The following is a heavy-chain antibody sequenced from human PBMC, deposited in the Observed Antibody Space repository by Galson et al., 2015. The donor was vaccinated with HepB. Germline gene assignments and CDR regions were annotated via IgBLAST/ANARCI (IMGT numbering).Heavy chain of an antibody. Sequence: SVKVSCKASGGTFSSYAISWVRQAPGQGLEWMGGIIPIFGTANYAQKFQGRVTITADESTSTAYMELSSLRSEDTAVYYCAREGYDILTGYYNPHYFDYWGQGTLVTVSS. V-gene: IGHV1-69*13. J-gene: IGHJ4*02. D-gene: IGHD3-9*01. CDR1: GGTFSSYA. CDR2: IIPIFGTA. CDR3: AREGYDILTGYYNPHYFDY.